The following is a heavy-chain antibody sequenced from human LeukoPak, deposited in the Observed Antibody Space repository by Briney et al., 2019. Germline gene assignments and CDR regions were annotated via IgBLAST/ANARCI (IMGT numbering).Heavy chain of an antibody. CDR3: ARSLSFDGYSDY. CDR2: FYYSGST. Sequence: PSETLSLTCTVSGGSISSSSYYWGWIRQPPGKGLEWIAYFYYSGSTKTTDYNPSLRSRITISIDTSKNQFSLKLSSVTAADTAVYYCARSLSFDGYSDYWGQGTLVTVSS. CDR1: GGSISSSSYY. J-gene: IGHJ4*02. V-gene: IGHV4-61*05. D-gene: IGHD5-24*01.